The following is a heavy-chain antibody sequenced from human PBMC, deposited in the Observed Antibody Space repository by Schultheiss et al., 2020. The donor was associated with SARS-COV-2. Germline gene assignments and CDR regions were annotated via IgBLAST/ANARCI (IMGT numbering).Heavy chain of an antibody. CDR3: ARVAAALDY. V-gene: IGHV4-34*01. CDR1: GGSFSGYY. CDR2: INHSGST. J-gene: IGHJ4*02. Sequence: SQTLSLTCAVYGGSFSGYYWSWIRQPPGKGLEWIGEINHSGSTNYNPSLKSRVTISVDTSKNQFSLKLSSVTAADTAVYYCARVAAALDYWGQGTLVTVSS. D-gene: IGHD6-13*01.